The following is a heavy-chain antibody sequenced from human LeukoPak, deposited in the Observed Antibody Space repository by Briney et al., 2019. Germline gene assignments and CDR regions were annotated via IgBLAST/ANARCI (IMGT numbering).Heavy chain of an antibody. D-gene: IGHD2-15*01. CDR1: GFPFSSYW. J-gene: IGHJ4*02. V-gene: IGHV3-7*03. CDR2: IKQDGSKK. CDR3: ASLGYCSGGSCYARRDY. Sequence: GGSLRLSCVASGFPFSSYWMTWVRQAPGKGLEWVANIKQDGSKKSYVDSVKGRFTISRDNAKNSLYLQMNSLRAEDTALYYCASLGYCSGGSCYARRDYWGQGTLVTVSS.